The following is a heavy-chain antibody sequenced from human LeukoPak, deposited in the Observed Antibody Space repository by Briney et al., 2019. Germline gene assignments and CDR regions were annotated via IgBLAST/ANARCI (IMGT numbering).Heavy chain of an antibody. CDR2: INWNGGST. CDR1: GFTFDDYG. CDR3: ARDRHYYDSSGYPLGAFDI. V-gene: IGHV3-20*04. D-gene: IGHD3-22*01. J-gene: IGHJ3*02. Sequence: GGSLRLSCAASGFTFDDYGMSWVRQAPGKGLEWVSGINWNGGSTGYADSVKGRFTISRDNSKNTLYLQMNSLRAEDTAVYYCARDRHYYDSSGYPLGAFDIWGQGTMVTVSS.